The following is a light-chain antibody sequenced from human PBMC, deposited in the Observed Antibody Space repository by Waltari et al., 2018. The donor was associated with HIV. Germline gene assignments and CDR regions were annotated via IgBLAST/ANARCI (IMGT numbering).Light chain of an antibody. J-gene: IGLJ3*02. V-gene: IGLV1-47*01. CDR1: NSNVAISS. Sequence: QSVLTQPPSMSGTPGQRVTISCSGRNSNVAISSVSWYQRVPGAAPKLLIFANDQRPLGVPDRFSGSKSGSSASLAISGLRSEDEADYYCATWADILSAWVFGGGTRVTVL. CDR3: ATWADILSAWV. CDR2: AND.